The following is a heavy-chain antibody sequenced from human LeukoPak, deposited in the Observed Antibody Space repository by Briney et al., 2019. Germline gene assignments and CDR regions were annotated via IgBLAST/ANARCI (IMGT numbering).Heavy chain of an antibody. CDR1: GFTFSSYS. V-gene: IGHV3-48*01. CDR3: ARDWQLGGDYGGEHFDY. CDR2: ISSSSTI. D-gene: IGHD4-17*01. J-gene: IGHJ4*02. Sequence: GGSLRLSCAASGFTFSSYSMNWVRQAPGKGLEWVSYISSSSTIYYADSVKGRFTISRDNAKNTLYLQMNSPRAEDTAVYYCARDWQLGGDYGGEHFDYWGQGTLVTVSS.